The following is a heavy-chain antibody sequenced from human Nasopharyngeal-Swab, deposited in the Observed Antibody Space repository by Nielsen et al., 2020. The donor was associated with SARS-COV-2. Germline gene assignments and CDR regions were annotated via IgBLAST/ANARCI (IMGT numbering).Heavy chain of an antibody. CDR3: AKGVSAFDY. CDR2: ISGSGGST. J-gene: IGHJ4*02. D-gene: IGHD6-13*01. V-gene: IGHV3-23*01. CDR1: GFTFSDYY. Sequence: GSLRLSCAASGFTFSDYYMSWIRQAPGKGLEWVSAISGSGGSTYYADSVKGRFTISRDNSKNTLYLQMNSLRAEDTAVYYCAKGVSAFDYWGQGTLVTVSS.